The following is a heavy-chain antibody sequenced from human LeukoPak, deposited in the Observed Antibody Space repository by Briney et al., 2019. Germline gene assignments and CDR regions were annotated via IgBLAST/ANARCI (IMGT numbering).Heavy chain of an antibody. D-gene: IGHD6-19*01. J-gene: IGHJ4*02. CDR1: GFTFSSYS. CDR2: ISGSSSYI. Sequence: GGSLRLSCAASGFTFSSYSMNWVRQAPGKGLEWVSSISGSSSYINYADSVKGRFTISRDNAQNSLFLQLNSLRAEDTAVYYCARGLDSSGWYDTFDYWGQGTLVTVSS. CDR3: ARGLDSSGWYDTFDY. V-gene: IGHV3-21*01.